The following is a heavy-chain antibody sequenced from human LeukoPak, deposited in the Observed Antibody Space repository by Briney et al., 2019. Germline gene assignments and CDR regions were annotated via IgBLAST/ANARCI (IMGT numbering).Heavy chain of an antibody. J-gene: IGHJ6*04. Sequence: SETLSLTCTVSGGSISSSSYYWTWIRQPPGKGLEWIGEINPRGSTNYNPSLESRVTVSADTSRNQLSLSLTSVTAADSAVYFCARGLRQGSAWSWGPTEKSYQYMDVWGTGTTVIVSS. CDR3: ARGLRQGSAWSWGPTEKSYQYMDV. CDR2: INPRGST. V-gene: IGHV4-39*07. D-gene: IGHD6-19*01. CDR1: GGSISSSSYY.